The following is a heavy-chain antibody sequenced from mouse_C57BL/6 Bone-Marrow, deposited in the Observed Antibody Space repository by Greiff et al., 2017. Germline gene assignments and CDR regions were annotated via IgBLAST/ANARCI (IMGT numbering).Heavy chain of an antibody. CDR1: GYTFTSYW. D-gene: IGHD1-1*01. CDR3: ANYGYYAMDY. CDR2: IFPGSGST. Sequence: VQLQESGPELVRPGASVKISCKAPGYTFTSYWMQWVRQRPGQGLEWIGEIFPGSGSTYYNEKFKGKATLAVDTSSSTAYLQISSLTSEDSAVYFSANYGYYAMDYWGQGTSVTVSS. V-gene: IGHV1-56*01. J-gene: IGHJ4*01.